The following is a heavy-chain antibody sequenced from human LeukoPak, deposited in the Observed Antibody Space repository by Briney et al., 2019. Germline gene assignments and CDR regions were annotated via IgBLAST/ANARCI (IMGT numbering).Heavy chain of an antibody. J-gene: IGHJ4*01. CDR3: AKDIAAVGTIPDY. Sequence: PGGSLRLSCAASGFAFGSYAMSWVRQAPGKGLEWVAVISYDGSNENYADSVKGRFTISRDNSKHTLYLQMNSLRVDDTGVYYCAKDIAAVGTIPDYWGQGALVTVSS. D-gene: IGHD6-13*01. V-gene: IGHV3-30*18. CDR1: GFAFGSYA. CDR2: ISYDGSNE.